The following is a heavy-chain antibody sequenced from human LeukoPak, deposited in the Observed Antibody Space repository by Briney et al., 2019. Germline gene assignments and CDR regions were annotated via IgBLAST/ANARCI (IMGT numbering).Heavy chain of an antibody. J-gene: IGHJ3*02. CDR2: IYPGDSDT. CDR1: GYSFTSYW. D-gene: IGHD3-22*01. CDR3: ARQNYYDSSGYLERADAFDI. Sequence: GESLKISCKGSGYSFTSYWIGWVRQMPGKGLEWMGIIYPGDSDTRYSPSFQGQVTISADKSISTAYLQWSSLKASDTAMYYCARQNYYDSSGYLERADAFDIWGQGTMVTVSS. V-gene: IGHV5-51*01.